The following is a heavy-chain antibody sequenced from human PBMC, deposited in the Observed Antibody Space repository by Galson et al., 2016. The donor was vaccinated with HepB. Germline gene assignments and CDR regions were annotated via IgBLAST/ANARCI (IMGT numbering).Heavy chain of an antibody. V-gene: IGHV2-5*02. D-gene: IGHD3-10*01. CDR3: AQLAYHSGSGDEYYLDY. CDR2: IYWDDDK. J-gene: IGHJ4*02. Sequence: PALVKPPQTLTLTCTLSGFSLPTTGVGVGWIRQPPGKALEWLALIYWDDDKRYRPSLSSRLALTADTSKNQVVLTMANMDPVDTGTYYCAQLAYHSGSGDEYYLDYWGQGTLVTVSS. CDR1: GFSLPTTGVG.